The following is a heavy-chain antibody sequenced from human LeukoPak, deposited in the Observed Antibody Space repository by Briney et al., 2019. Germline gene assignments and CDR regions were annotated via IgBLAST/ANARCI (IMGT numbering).Heavy chain of an antibody. V-gene: IGHV3-23*01. Sequence: GGSLRLSCAASVFTFSIFAMSGGRQAPGKGVEWVSSFRCRCGNTYYADSVKGRFTISRDNSKNTLYLQMNSLRAEDTAVYYCAKSGLNRFDYWGQGTLVTVSS. D-gene: IGHD2-15*01. CDR3: AKSGLNRFDY. CDR2: FRCRCGNT. CDR1: VFTFSIFA. J-gene: IGHJ4*02.